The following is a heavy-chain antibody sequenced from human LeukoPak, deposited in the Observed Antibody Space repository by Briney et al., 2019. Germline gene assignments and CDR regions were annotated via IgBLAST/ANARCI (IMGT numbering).Heavy chain of an antibody. Sequence: SETLSLTCTVSGGSISSYYWSWIRQPPGKGLEWIGYIYYSGSTNYNPSLKSRVTISVDTSKNQFSLKLSSVTAADTAVYYCATTYYYDSSGYLLGAFDIWGQGTMATVSS. CDR3: ATTYYYDSSGYLLGAFDI. V-gene: IGHV4-59*08. D-gene: IGHD3-22*01. CDR2: IYYSGST. CDR1: GGSISSYY. J-gene: IGHJ3*02.